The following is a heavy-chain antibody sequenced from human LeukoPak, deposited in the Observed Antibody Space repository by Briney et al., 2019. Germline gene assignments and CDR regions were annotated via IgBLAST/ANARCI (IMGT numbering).Heavy chain of an antibody. CDR3: TREVERGGSYWGGDY. CDR2: ITSKAYGETT. V-gene: IGHV3-49*04. D-gene: IGHD1-26*01. Sequence: GGSLRLSCATSGFNFEDYAMNWVRQAPGKGLEWVGLITSKAYGETTEFAASVKGRFSISRDESKPIAYLQMNSLKIEDTAVYYCTREVERGGSYWGGDYWGQGTLVTVSS. J-gene: IGHJ4*02. CDR1: GFNFEDYA.